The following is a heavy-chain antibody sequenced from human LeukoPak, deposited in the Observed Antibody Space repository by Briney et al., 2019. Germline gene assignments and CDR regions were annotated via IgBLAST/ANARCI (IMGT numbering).Heavy chain of an antibody. D-gene: IGHD2-2*01. Sequence: GGSLRLSCAASGFTFSSYGMSWVRQAPGKGLEWVSAISGSGGSTYYADSVKGRFTISRDNSKNTLYLQMNRLRAEDTAVYYCAKAGMVVADYYYYYYMDVWGKGTTVTVSS. V-gene: IGHV3-23*01. CDR2: ISGSGGST. J-gene: IGHJ6*03. CDR3: AKAGMVVADYYYYYYMDV. CDR1: GFTFSSYG.